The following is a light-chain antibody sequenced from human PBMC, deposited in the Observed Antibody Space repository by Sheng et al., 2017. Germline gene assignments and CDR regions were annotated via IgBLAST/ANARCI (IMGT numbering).Light chain of an antibody. CDR2: DVT. Sequence: QSALAQPPSASGSPGQSVTISCTGTGTDVGSYNFVSWYKQHPGKVPRLMIYDVTNRPSGVSIRFSGSKSGNTASLTISGLQAEDEADYYCTSYTASSTYVFGAGTKVTVL. V-gene: IGLV2-14*01. CDR3: TSYTASSTYV. J-gene: IGLJ1*01. CDR1: GTDVGSYNF.